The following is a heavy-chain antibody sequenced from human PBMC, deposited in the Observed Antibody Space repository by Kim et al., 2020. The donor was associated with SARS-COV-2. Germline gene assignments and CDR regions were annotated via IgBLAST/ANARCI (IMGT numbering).Heavy chain of an antibody. Sequence: GGSLRLSCVASGFSFGNNAMNWVRQAPGKGLEWVSGIGGSGGAYYADSLKDRLFISTNISKNTLLLHMNNLLAEDSALYYYSTDFWTYSGPDCCGQGTLV. CDR2: IGGSGGA. V-gene: IGHV3-23*01. D-gene: IGHD1-1*01. CDR1: GFSFGNNA. J-gene: IGHJ4*02. CDR3: STDFWTYSGPDC.